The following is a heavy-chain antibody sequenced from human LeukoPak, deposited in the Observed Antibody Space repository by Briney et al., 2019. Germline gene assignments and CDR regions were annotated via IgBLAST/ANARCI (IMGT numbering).Heavy chain of an antibody. V-gene: IGHV3-21*01. Sequence: GGSLRLSCAASGFTFSSYSMNWVRQAPGKGLEWVSSISSSSSYIYYADSVKGRFTISRDNAKNSLYLQMSSLRAEDTAVYYCARDLGTGDLSWFDPWGQGTLVTVSS. CDR1: GFTFSSYS. CDR3: ARDLGTGDLSWFDP. J-gene: IGHJ5*02. D-gene: IGHD7-27*01. CDR2: ISSSSSYI.